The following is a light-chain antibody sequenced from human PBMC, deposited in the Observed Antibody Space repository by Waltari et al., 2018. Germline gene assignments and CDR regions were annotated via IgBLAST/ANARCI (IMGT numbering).Light chain of an antibody. CDR1: QAVSSW. CDR3: QQANTFPPS. J-gene: IGKJ4*01. V-gene: IGKV1-12*01. Sequence: DVHLTQSPSSVSTSVGDRVTITWRASQAVSSWLAWYQQKPGKAPKLLIYGVSKLQGGVPSRFSGSGSGTDFTLTISSLQPEDSATYYCQQANTFPPSFGGGTTVEIK. CDR2: GVS.